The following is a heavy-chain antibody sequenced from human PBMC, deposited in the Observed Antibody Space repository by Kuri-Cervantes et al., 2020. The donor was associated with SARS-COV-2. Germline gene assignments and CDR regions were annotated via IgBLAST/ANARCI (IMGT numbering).Heavy chain of an antibody. CDR1: GYTFTGYY. J-gene: IGHJ6*02. V-gene: IGHV1-2*04. CDR2: INPNSGGT. D-gene: IGHD4-11*01. CDR3: ARDTGGTTVTTYLARGSPDGCMDV. Sequence: ASVKVSCKASGYTFTGYYMHWVRQAPGQGLEWMGWINPNSGGTNYAQKFQGWVTMTRDTSISTAYMELSGLRSGDTAVYYCARDTGGTTVTTYLARGSPDGCMDVWGQGTTVTVSS.